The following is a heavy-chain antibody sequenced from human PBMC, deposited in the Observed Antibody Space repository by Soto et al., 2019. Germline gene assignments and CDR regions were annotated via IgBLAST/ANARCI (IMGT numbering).Heavy chain of an antibody. CDR1: GFTFSSYA. J-gene: IGHJ4*02. Sequence: GGSLRLSCAASGFTFSSYAMSWVRQAPGKGLEWVSAISGSGGSTYYADSVKGRFTISRDNSKNTLYLQMNSLRAEDTAVYYCARAPSLYYYDSSGYYDYWGQGTLVTVSS. V-gene: IGHV3-23*01. CDR2: ISGSGGST. D-gene: IGHD3-22*01. CDR3: ARAPSLYYYDSSGYYDY.